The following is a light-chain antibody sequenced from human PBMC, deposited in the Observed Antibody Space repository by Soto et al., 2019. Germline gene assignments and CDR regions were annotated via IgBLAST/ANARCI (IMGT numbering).Light chain of an antibody. Sequence: DIQLSQSPSVLSASVGDTVTITCRASQALSNYLALYQQKPGKAPDLLIYSASTLPSGVPSRFSGSGSETEFSLTIRALQPEDFATYYCQQLSRYPLTFGGGTKVDI. J-gene: IGKJ4*01. CDR1: QALSNY. V-gene: IGKV1-9*01. CDR3: QQLSRYPLT. CDR2: SAS.